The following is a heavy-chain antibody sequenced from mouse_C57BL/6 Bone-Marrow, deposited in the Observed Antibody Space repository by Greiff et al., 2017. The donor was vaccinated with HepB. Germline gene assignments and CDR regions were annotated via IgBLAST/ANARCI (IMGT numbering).Heavy chain of an antibody. CDR2: ISYDGSN. CDR3: AREDWVYYFDY. CDR1: GYSITSGYY. V-gene: IGHV3-6*01. J-gene: IGHJ2*01. Sequence: ESGPGLVKPSQSLSLTCSVTGYSITSGYYWNWIRQFPGNKLEWMGYISYDGSNNYNPSLKNRTSITRDTSKNQFFLKLNSVTTEDTATYYCAREDWVYYFDYWGQGTTLTVSS. D-gene: IGHD4-1*01.